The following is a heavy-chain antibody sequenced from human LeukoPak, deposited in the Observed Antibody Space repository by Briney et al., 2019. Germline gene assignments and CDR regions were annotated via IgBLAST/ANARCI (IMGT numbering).Heavy chain of an antibody. CDR2: ISPGSTTI. CDR3: ARVRGPTVTTMYFDY. V-gene: IGHV3-48*01. Sequence: GGSLRLSCAASGFTFVSHGMIWVRQAPGKGLEWLSYISPGSTTINSADSVKDRFTTSRDKAESSLFLQMNSLRAEDTAVYYCARVRGPTVTTMYFDYWGQGALVTVPS. CDR1: GFTFVSHG. D-gene: IGHD4-17*01. J-gene: IGHJ4*02.